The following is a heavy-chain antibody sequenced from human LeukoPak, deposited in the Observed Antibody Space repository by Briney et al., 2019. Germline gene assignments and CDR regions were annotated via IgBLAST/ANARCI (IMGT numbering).Heavy chain of an antibody. CDR2: IKEDGSET. V-gene: IGHV3-7*01. Sequence: PGGSLRLSCVASAFAFSSNWMSWVRQAPGKGLEWVASIKEDGSETYYVDSVKGRFTISRDNAKNSLYLQMNSLRAEDTAVYYCARDCSSTTCYNYWGQGTLVTVSS. CDR1: AFAFSSNW. J-gene: IGHJ4*02. D-gene: IGHD2-2*02. CDR3: ARDCSSTTCYNY.